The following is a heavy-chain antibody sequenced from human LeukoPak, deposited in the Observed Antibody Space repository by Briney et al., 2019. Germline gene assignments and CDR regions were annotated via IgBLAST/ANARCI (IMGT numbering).Heavy chain of an antibody. D-gene: IGHD7-27*01. J-gene: IGHJ4*02. Sequence: GGSLRLSCAASGFMFSGYSMNWVRQAPGKGLEWVAHISSGSDTKYYADSVKGRFTISRDNAKNSLYPQMNSLRDEDTAVYYCAKSFNWAFDYWGQGTLVTVSS. CDR1: GFMFSGYS. CDR3: AKSFNWAFDY. V-gene: IGHV3-48*02. CDR2: ISSGSDTK.